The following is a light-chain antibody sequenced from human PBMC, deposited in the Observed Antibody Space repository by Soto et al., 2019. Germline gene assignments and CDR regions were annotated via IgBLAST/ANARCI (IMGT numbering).Light chain of an antibody. Sequence: DTVLTPTPLSSPVTLRQPASISCGPSQRILYSDGNTYLYWLQQMPGQPQRLLVYQVSNRLSWVPDRFSGSGAGTDFTLKISRVEADDVGIYFCVQVTHFPRTFGQGT. V-gene: IGKV2-24*01. J-gene: IGKJ1*01. CDR2: QVS. CDR1: QRILYSDGNTY. CDR3: VQVTHFPRT.